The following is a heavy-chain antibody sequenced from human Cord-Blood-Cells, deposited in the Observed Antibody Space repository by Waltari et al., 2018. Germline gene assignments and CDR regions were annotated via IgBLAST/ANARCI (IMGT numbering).Heavy chain of an antibody. D-gene: IGHD6-19*01. CDR2: ISYDGSNK. CDR3: AKDSSGWYFDY. V-gene: IGHV3-30*18. CDR1: GFTFSSYG. J-gene: IGHJ4*02. Sequence: QVQLVESGGGVVQPGRSLRLSCAASGFTFSSYGLHWVRRAPGTGVEWVAVISYDGSNKYYADSVKGRFTISRDNSKNTLYLQMNSLRAGDTAVYYCAKDSSGWYFDYWGQGTLVTVSS.